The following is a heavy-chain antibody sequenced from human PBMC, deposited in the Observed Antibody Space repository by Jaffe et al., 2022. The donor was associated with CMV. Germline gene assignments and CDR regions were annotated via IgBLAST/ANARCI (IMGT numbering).Heavy chain of an antibody. Sequence: EVQLVESGGGLVQPGRSLRLSCAASGFTFDDYAMHWVRQAPGKGLEWVSGISWNSGSIGYADSVKGRFTISRDNAKNSLYLQMNSLRAEDTALYYCAKDISRGGYRFLEPGTYYYYYYGMDVWGQGTTVTVSS. CDR1: GFTFDDYA. J-gene: IGHJ6*02. V-gene: IGHV3-9*01. CDR2: ISWNSGSI. CDR3: AKDISRGGYRFLEPGTYYYYYYGMDV. D-gene: IGHD3-3*01.